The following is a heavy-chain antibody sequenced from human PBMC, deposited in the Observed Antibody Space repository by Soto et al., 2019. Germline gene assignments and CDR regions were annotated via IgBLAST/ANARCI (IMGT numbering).Heavy chain of an antibody. CDR2: ISSSSSYI. D-gene: IGHD6-13*01. J-gene: IGHJ6*02. CDR1: GFTFSSYS. CDR3: ARDRVAAAGTSRFLYGEMDV. Sequence: EVQLVESGGGLVKPGGSLRLSCAASGFTFSSYSMNWVRQAPGKGLEWVSSISSSSSYIYYADSVKGRFTISRDNAKNSLYLHMNSLRAEATAVYYCARDRVAAAGTSRFLYGEMDVWGQGTTVTVSS. V-gene: IGHV3-21*01.